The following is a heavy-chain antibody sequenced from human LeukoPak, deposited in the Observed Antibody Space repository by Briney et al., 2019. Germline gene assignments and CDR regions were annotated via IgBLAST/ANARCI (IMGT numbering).Heavy chain of an antibody. V-gene: IGHV1-2*06. D-gene: IGHD5-18*01. CDR2: INPNTGGT. J-gene: IGHJ4*02. CDR1: GYTFIGYY. Sequence: ASVKVSCKASGYTFIGYYIHWIRQAPGQGLEWMGRINPNTGGTNSAQKFQGRVTMTRDTSISTAYMELSRLTSDDTAIYYCARDGYNYELTYWGQGTLVTVSS. CDR3: ARDGYNYELTY.